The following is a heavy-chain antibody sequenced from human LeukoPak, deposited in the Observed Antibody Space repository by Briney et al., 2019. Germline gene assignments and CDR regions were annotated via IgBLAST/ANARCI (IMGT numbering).Heavy chain of an antibody. Sequence: PGGSVRLSCAASGFTFSSYGMHWVRQAPGKGLEWVAFIRYDGSNKYYEDSVKGRFTISRDNPKNTLYLQMNSLRAEDTAVYYRAKGGSYDFKSTFDYWGQGALVTVSS. CDR3: AKGGSYDFKSTFDY. V-gene: IGHV3-30*02. CDR2: IRYDGSNK. D-gene: IGHD2-15*01. J-gene: IGHJ4*02. CDR1: GFTFSSYG.